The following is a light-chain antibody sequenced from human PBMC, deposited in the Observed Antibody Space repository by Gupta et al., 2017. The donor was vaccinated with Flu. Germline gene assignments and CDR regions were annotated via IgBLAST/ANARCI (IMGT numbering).Light chain of an antibody. J-gene: IGLJ1*01. CDR1: TSSIGSNA. Sequence: QSTLTQPPSASGTPGQRVTISCSGTTSSIGSNAVNWYQHLQGTSTKRLGYNDNQRPPGVPDRFAGSKAGTSASPATRGLQSEYEASDDGEEWDARLNAYVFGSGTKVT. CDR3: EEWDARLNAYV. CDR2: NDN. V-gene: IGLV1-44*01.